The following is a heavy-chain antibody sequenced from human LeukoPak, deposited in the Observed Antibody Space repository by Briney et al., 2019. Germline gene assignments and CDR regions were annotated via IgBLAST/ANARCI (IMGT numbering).Heavy chain of an antibody. J-gene: IGHJ4*02. Sequence: GGSLRLSCAASGFTFSSYAMHWVRQAPGKGLEWVAVISYDGSNKYYADSVKGRFTISRDNSKNTLYLQMNSLRAEDTAVYYCAKGINGYNYASFDYWGQGTLVTVSS. D-gene: IGHD5-24*01. CDR3: AKGINGYNYASFDY. V-gene: IGHV3-30*04. CDR1: GFTFSSYA. CDR2: ISYDGSNK.